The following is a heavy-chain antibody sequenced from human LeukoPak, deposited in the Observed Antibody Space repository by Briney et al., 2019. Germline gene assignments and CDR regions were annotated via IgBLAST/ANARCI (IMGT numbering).Heavy chain of an antibody. J-gene: IGHJ4*02. CDR3: ATDQDTNSSPY. V-gene: IGHV1-2*02. Sequence: ASVKVSCKASGYTFTGYYMHWGRQAPGHGHEWMGWINPISGGTNYAQKFQGRVTMTRDTSISTAYMELSRLTSDDTAVYYCATDQDTNSSPYWGQGTLVTVSS. CDR1: GYTFTGYY. D-gene: IGHD2-2*01. CDR2: INPISGGT.